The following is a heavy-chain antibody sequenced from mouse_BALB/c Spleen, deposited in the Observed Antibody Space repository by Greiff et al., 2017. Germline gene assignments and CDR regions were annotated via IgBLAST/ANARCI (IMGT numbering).Heavy chain of an antibody. V-gene: IGHV5-6-3*01. CDR1: GFTFSSYG. J-gene: IGHJ2*01. CDR3: ARADGYYYFDY. CDR2: INSNGGST. D-gene: IGHD2-3*01. Sequence: EVKLVESGGGLVQPGGSLKLSCAASGFTFSSYGMSWVRQTPDKRLELVATINSNGGSTYYPDSVKGRVTISRDNAKNTLYLQMSSLKSEDTAMYYCARADGYYYFDYWGQGTTLTVSS.